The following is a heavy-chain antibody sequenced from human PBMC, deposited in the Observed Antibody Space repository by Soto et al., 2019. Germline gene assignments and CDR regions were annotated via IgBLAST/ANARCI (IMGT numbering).Heavy chain of an antibody. D-gene: IGHD3-10*01. V-gene: IGHV4-30-4*01. CDR2: IYYIGST. CDR1: GGSISSGVYY. J-gene: IGHJ4*02. CDR3: ARATSYYGSGSSPLFDY. Sequence: PSETLSLTCTVSGGSISSGVYYWSWIRQPPGKGLEWIGYIYYIGSTYYNPSLNSRVTMAVDTSKNQFSLRLSSVTAADTAVYSCARATSYYGSGSSPLFDYWGRGILVTVSS.